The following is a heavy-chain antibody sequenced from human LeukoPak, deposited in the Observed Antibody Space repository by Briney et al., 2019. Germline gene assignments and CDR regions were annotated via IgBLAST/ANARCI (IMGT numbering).Heavy chain of an antibody. CDR3: ARASGGYNHGLGY. V-gene: IGHV3-33*08. CDR1: GFTFRAYG. D-gene: IGHD5-24*01. J-gene: IGHJ4*02. Sequence: PGGSLRLSCAASGFTFRAYGMHWVRQAPGKGLEGVAIIWHAGSERYAASVKGRFSISRDNSKNTVYLQMNSLRAEDTAVYYCARASGGYNHGLGYWGQGTLVTVSS. CDR2: IWHAGSER.